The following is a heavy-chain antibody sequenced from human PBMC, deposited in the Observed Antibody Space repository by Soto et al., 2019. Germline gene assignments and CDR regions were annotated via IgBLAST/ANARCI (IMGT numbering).Heavy chain of an antibody. CDR1: GITYNTYA. Sequence: QVQLVQSGAEMKKPGASVKLSCKASGITYNTYAIHWVRQAPGQGLEWMEWINAGNGDTRYSQNFQGRVTLTRDTSASTVYMDLDSLKFEDTGVYYCARAISGYVTWGQGTLVTVSS. CDR3: ARAISGYVT. V-gene: IGHV1-3*01. D-gene: IGHD5-12*01. J-gene: IGHJ4*02. CDR2: INAGNGDT.